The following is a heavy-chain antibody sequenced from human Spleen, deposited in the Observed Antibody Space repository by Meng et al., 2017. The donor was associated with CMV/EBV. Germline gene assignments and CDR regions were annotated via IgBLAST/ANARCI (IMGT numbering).Heavy chain of an antibody. CDR2: INHSGST. J-gene: IGHJ4*02. Sequence: GSCSGYYWGWIRQPPGKGLEWIGEINHSGSTNYNPSLKSRVTISVDTSKNQFSLKLSSVTAADTAVYYCAREERRRAPHPRVGFDYWGQGTLVTVSS. D-gene: IGHD1-1*01. CDR3: AREERRRAPHPRVGFDY. V-gene: IGHV4-34*01. CDR1: GSCSGYY.